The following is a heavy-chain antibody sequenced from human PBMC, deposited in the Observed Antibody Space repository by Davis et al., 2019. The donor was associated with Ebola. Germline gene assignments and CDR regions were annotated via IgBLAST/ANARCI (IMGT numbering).Heavy chain of an antibody. J-gene: IGHJ6*02. V-gene: IGHV3-33*01. D-gene: IGHD5-18*01. Sequence: GESLKISCAASGFTFSSYGMHWVRQAPGKGLEWVAVIWYDGSNKYYADSVKGRFTISRDNSKNTLYLQMNSLRAEDTAVYYCARDGIQLWVGTDYYYGMDVWGQGTTVTVSS. CDR2: IWYDGSNK. CDR3: ARDGIQLWVGTDYYYGMDV. CDR1: GFTFSSYG.